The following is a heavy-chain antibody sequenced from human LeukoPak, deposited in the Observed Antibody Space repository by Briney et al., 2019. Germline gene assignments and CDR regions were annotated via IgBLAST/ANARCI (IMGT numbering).Heavy chain of an antibody. J-gene: IGHJ3*02. CDR1: GYTFTSYG. CDR2: ISTDNGNT. V-gene: IGHV1-18*01. CDR3: ARAQSRTHWDGFDI. D-gene: IGHD5-24*01. Sequence: ASVTVSCRASGYTFTSYGISWARQAPGRGLEWMGWISTDNGNTNYVQNLQGRVSMTRDTFTSTVYMELRSLRSDDTAVYYCARAQSRTHWDGFDIWGQGTMVTVPS.